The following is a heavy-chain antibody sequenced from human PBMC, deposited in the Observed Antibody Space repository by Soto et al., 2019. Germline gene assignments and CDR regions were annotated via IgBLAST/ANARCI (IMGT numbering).Heavy chain of an antibody. CDR1: GGSFSGYY. V-gene: IGHV4-34*01. Sequence: LSLTCAVYGGSFSGYYWSWIRQPPGKGLEWIGEINHSGSTNYNPSLKSRVTISVDTSKNQFSLKLSSVTAADTAVYYCARERTGYCSGRSCYSSFDYWGQGTLVTVSS. D-gene: IGHD2-15*01. J-gene: IGHJ4*02. CDR2: INHSGST. CDR3: ARERTGYCSGRSCYSSFDY.